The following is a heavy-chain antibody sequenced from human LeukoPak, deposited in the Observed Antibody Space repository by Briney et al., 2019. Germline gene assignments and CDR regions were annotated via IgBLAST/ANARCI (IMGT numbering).Heavy chain of an antibody. V-gene: IGHV3-23*01. Sequence: PGGTLRLSCAASDFTFSSSGMTWVRRAPGKGLEWVSTVSSSGENTYYADSVKGRFTISRDNSKNTLYLQMNSLRAEDTAVYYCAKGAYYDLWGQGTLVTVSS. J-gene: IGHJ4*02. CDR3: AKGAYYDL. D-gene: IGHD3-22*01. CDR1: DFTFSSSG. CDR2: VSSSGENT.